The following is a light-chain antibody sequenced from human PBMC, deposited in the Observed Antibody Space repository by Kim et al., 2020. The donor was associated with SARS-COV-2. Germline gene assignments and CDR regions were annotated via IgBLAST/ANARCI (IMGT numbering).Light chain of an antibody. CDR1: QGISSW. Sequence: DIQMTQSPSSVSASVGDRVTITCRESQGISSWLAWCQQKPGKAPKLLIYAASSLQSGVPSRFSGSGSGTDFTLTISSLQPEDFATYYCQQANSFPWTFGQGTKVDIK. CDR2: AAS. J-gene: IGKJ1*01. V-gene: IGKV1-12*01. CDR3: QQANSFPWT.